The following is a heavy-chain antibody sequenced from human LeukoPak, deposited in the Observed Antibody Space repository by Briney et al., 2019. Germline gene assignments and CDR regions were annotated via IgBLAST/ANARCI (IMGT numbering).Heavy chain of an antibody. V-gene: IGHV3-23*01. CDR2: ISGSGGST. D-gene: IGHD2-2*01. CDR1: GFTFSSYA. Sequence: GGSLRLSCAASGFTFSSYAMSWVRQAPGKGLEWVSAISGSGGSTYYADSVKGRFTISRDNSKHTLYLRMNSLRAEDTAVYYCAKPFYCSSTSCFSFDYWGQGTLVTVSS. J-gene: IGHJ4*02. CDR3: AKPFYCSSTSCFSFDY.